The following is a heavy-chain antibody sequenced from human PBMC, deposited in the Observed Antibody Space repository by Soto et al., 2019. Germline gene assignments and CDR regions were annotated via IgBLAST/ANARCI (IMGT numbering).Heavy chain of an antibody. D-gene: IGHD2-2*01. V-gene: IGHV3-23*01. CDR3: ARVLGYCISTSCYFDYYYYYGMDV. CDR2: ISGSGGST. Sequence: EVQLLESGGGLVQPGGSLRLSCAASGFTFSSYAMSWVRQAPGKGLEWVSAISGSGGSTYYADSVKGRFTISRDNSKNTLYLQMNSLRAEDTAVYYCARVLGYCISTSCYFDYYYYYGMDVWGQGTTVTVSS. J-gene: IGHJ6*02. CDR1: GFTFSSYA.